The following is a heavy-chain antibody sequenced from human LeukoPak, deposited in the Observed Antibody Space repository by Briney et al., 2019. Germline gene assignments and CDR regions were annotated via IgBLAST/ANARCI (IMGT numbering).Heavy chain of an antibody. J-gene: IGHJ4*02. Sequence: PSETLSLTCAVYGGSFSGHYWSWIRQPPGKGLEWIGEINHSGSTNYNPSLKSRVTISVDTSKNQFSLKLSSVTAADTAVYYCARSIESHFGVATDYFDYWGQGTLVTVSS. D-gene: IGHD3-3*01. CDR1: GGSFSGHY. CDR2: INHSGST. V-gene: IGHV4-34*01. CDR3: ARSIESHFGVATDYFDY.